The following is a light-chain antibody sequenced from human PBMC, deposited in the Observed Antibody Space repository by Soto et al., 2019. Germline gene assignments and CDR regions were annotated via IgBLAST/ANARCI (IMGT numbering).Light chain of an antibody. Sequence: DIQMTQSPSSLSASVGDRVTITCQASQDISNYLNWYQQKPGKAPKLLIYDASNLETGVRSRFSGSGSRTDFTFTISSLQPEDIATYYCQQYDNLPPLTFGGGTKGDIK. J-gene: IGKJ4*01. CDR1: QDISNY. V-gene: IGKV1-33*01. CDR2: DAS. CDR3: QQYDNLPPLT.